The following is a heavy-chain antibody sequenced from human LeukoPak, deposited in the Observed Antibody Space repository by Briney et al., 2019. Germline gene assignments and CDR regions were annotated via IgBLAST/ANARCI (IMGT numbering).Heavy chain of an antibody. D-gene: IGHD6-19*01. CDR1: GFTFSTYA. CDR3: ARDQGDWYLPPRD. J-gene: IGHJ4*02. Sequence: PGTSLRLSCVASGFTFSTYAIHWVRQAPGKGLEWVAVVSKDGNTKYYADSVKGRFTISRDNSKNTLYLQMNSLRAEDTAVYYCARDQGDWYLPPRDWGQGTLVTVSS. V-gene: IGHV3-30*04. CDR2: VSKDGNTK.